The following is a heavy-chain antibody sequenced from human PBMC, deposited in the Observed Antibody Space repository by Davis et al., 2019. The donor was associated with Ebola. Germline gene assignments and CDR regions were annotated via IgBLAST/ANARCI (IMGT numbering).Heavy chain of an antibody. CDR3: ATTQWLREFDN. D-gene: IGHD6-19*01. Sequence: GGSLRLSCIASGFTVSSNHMSWVRQAPGKGLEWVSVIYDQSTAYADAVRGRFIISRDKSNNTLYLEMSSLRVDDTAVYYCATTQWLREFDNWGQGTLVTVSS. CDR1: GFTVSSNH. CDR2: IYDQST. J-gene: IGHJ4*02. V-gene: IGHV3-53*05.